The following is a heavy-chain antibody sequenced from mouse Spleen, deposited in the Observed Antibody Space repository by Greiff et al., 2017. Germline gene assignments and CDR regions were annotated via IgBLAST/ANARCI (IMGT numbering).Heavy chain of an antibody. CDR1: GYTFTSYW. V-gene: IGHV1-52*01. CDR3: ARSGYGRYAMDY. CDR2: IDPSDSET. D-gene: IGHD3-1*01. Sequence: QVQLQQPGAELVRPGSSVKLSCKASGYTFTSYWMHWVKQRPIQGLEWIGNIDPSDSETHYNQKFKDKATLTVDKSSSTAYMQLSSLTSEDSAVYYCARSGYGRYAMDYWGQGTSVTVSS. J-gene: IGHJ4*01.